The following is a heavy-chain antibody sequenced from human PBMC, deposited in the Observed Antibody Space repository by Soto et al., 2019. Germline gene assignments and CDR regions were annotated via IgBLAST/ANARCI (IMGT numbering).Heavy chain of an antibody. CDR3: ARGGHIAVVTDSFDS. CDR1: GYPFNTYY. Sequence: QVQLVQSGAEVKKPGASVKVSCKSSGYPFNTYYLHWVRQAPGQGLEWMGMIHPSGGGSTYAQKFLGRATMTVDRSTSTVFMELTSLRSADTAVYYCARGGHIAVVTDSFDSWGQGTLGTVSS. D-gene: IGHD2-21*02. J-gene: IGHJ4*02. CDR2: IHPSGGGS. V-gene: IGHV1-46*02.